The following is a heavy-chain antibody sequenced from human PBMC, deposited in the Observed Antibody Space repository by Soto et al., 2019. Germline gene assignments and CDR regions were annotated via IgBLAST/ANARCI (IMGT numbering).Heavy chain of an antibody. D-gene: IGHD3-16*01. J-gene: IGHJ6*04. Sequence: ASVKVSCKASGYTFTSYDINWVRQATGQGLEWMGWMNPNSGNTGYAQKFRGRVTMTRNTSISTAYMELSSLRSEDTAVYYCAGERSGKTSLGVRDKGTRVTFAS. CDR1: GYTFTSYD. V-gene: IGHV1-8*01. CDR2: MNPNSGNT. CDR3: AGERSGKTSLGV.